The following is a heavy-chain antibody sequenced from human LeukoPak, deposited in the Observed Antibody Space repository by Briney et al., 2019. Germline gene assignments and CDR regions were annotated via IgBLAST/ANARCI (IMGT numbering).Heavy chain of an antibody. D-gene: IGHD1-26*01. CDR1: GYTFTSYG. J-gene: IGHJ5*02. CDR2: ISIYNGNT. CDR3: AGAPVRRSFRSGSSNWFDP. Sequence: VASVKVSCKASGYTFTSYGISWVRQAPGQGLEWMGWISIYNGNTNYAQKFQGRVTMTRDMSTSTVYMELSSLRSEDTAVYYCAGAPVRRSFRSGSSNWFDPWGQGTLVTVSS. V-gene: IGHV1-18*01.